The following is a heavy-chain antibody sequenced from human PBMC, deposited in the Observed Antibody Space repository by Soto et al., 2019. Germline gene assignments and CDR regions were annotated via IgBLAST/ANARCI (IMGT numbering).Heavy chain of an antibody. CDR3: ARGGTIVSPGN. Sequence: VASVKVSCKASGYTFTGYQMHWVRQAPGQQLEWMGWINPNSGGTNYAQKFQGRVTMTRDTSITTAYMELNRLTSDDTAVYYCARGGTIVSPGNWGQGTLVTVSS. D-gene: IGHD2-21*01. V-gene: IGHV1-2*02. J-gene: IGHJ4*02. CDR1: GYTFTGYQ. CDR2: INPNSGGT.